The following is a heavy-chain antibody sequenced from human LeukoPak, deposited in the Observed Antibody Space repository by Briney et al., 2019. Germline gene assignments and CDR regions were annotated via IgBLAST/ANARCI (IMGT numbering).Heavy chain of an antibody. CDR1: GGSISSYY. V-gene: IGHV4-4*09. J-gene: IGHJ5*02. Sequence: SETLSLTCTVSGGSISSYYWSWIRQPPGKGLEWIGYIYTSGSTNYNPSLKSRVTISVDTSKNQFSLKLSSVTAADTAVYYCARHGSWAGYDRFDPWGQGTLVTVSS. CDR2: IYTSGST. D-gene: IGHD3-10*01. CDR3: ARHGSWAGYDRFDP.